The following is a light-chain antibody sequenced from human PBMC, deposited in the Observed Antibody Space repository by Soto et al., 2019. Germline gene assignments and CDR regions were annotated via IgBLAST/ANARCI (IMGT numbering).Light chain of an antibody. CDR3: QQYNSF. CDR1: QSINKR. J-gene: IGKJ2*01. CDR2: EVS. V-gene: IGKV1-5*03. Sequence: DIQMTQSPSTLFVSVGDTVTITCRASQSINKRLAWYQQKPGKAPKLLIYEVSTLESGVPSRFSGSGSGTEFTLPISSLQPDDIATYYCQQYNSFFGQGTKLEIK.